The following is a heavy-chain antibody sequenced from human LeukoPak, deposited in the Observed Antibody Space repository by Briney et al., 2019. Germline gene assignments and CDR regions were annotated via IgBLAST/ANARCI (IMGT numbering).Heavy chain of an antibody. Sequence: ASVKVSCKASGGTFTSYGISWVRQAPGQGLEWMGGIIPMFGTTKYAQKFQGRVTITADQSTRTAYMEMSSLRSEDTAVYYCARTDYGDYGRPFDYWGQGTLVTVSS. CDR1: GGTFTSYG. D-gene: IGHD4-17*01. V-gene: IGHV1-69*13. CDR2: IIPMFGTT. CDR3: ARTDYGDYGRPFDY. J-gene: IGHJ4*02.